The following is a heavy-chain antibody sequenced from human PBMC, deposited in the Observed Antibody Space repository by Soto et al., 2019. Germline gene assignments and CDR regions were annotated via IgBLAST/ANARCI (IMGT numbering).Heavy chain of an antibody. CDR2: IDPSDSQT. CDR1: GYSFAVYW. Sequence: ESLTISCKGSGYSFAVYWITWVRRKPGEGLDWMGRIDPSDSQTYYSPSFRGHVTISATKSITTVFLQWSSLRASDTAMYYCARQIYDSDTGPNFQYYFDSWGQGTPVTVSS. V-gene: IGHV5-10-1*01. D-gene: IGHD3-22*01. J-gene: IGHJ4*02. CDR3: ARQIYDSDTGPNFQYYFDS.